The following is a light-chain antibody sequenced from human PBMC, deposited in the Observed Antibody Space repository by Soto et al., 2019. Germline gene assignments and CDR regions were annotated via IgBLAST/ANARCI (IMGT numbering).Light chain of an antibody. V-gene: IGKV3-11*01. CDR2: DAS. CDR3: QQRSNWPPYT. CDR1: QIINTY. Sequence: EIVLTQSPATLSLSPGERATLSCRASQIINTYLAWYQQKPGQAPRLLIYDASNRATGIPARFSGSWSGTDFTLTISSLEPEDFAVYYCQQRSNWPPYTFGQGTKLEIK. J-gene: IGKJ2*01.